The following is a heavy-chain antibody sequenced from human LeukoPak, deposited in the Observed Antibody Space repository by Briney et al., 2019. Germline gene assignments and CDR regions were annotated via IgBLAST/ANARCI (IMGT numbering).Heavy chain of an antibody. J-gene: IGHJ6*03. V-gene: IGHV4-39*01. D-gene: IGHD4/OR15-4a*01. CDR2: IYYSGST. CDR1: GGSISSSSYY. CDR3: ASLYGGPPGFYYYYMDV. Sequence: SETLSLTCTVSGGSISSSSYYWRWIRQPPGKGLEWIGSIYYSGSTYYNPSLKSRVTISVDTSKNQFSLKLSSVTAADTAVYYCASLYGGPPGFYYYYMDVWGKGTTVTVSS.